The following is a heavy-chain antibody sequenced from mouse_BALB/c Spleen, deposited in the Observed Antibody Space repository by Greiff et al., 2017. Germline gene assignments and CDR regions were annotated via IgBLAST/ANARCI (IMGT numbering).Heavy chain of an antibody. CDR2: ISSGGST. Sequence: EVQLVESGGGLVKPGGSLKLSCAASGFTFSSYAMSWVRQTPEKRLEWVASISSGGSTYYPDSVKGRFTISRDNARNILYLQMSSLRSEDTAMYYCARGPGKTTATSFDYWGQGTTLTVSS. J-gene: IGHJ2*01. CDR3: ARGPGKTTATSFDY. V-gene: IGHV5-6-5*01. D-gene: IGHD1-2*01. CDR1: GFTFSSYA.